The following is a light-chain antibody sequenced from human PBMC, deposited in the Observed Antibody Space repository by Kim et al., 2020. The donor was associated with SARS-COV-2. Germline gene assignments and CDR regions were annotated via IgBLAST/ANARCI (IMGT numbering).Light chain of an antibody. J-gene: IGKJ2*01. CDR2: GAS. CDR3: KQYGSSPYT. Sequence: EIVLTQSPGTLSLSPGERATLSCRASQSVSSSYLVWFQQKPGQAPRLLIYGASSRATGIPDRFSGSGSGTDFTLTISRLEPEDFAVYYCKQYGSSPYTFGQGTKLEI. CDR1: QSVSSSY. V-gene: IGKV3-20*01.